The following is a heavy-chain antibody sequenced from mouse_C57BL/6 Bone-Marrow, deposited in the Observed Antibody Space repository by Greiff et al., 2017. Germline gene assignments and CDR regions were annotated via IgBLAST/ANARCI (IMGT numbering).Heavy chain of an antibody. CDR3: ASIQRVYFDY. V-gene: IGHV5-4*03. Sequence: EVKLMESGGGLAKPGGSLKLSCAASGFTFSSYAMSWVRQTPETRLEWVATISDGGSYTYYPDNVKGRFTISRDNAKNNLYLQMSHLKSEDTAMYYCASIQRVYFDYWGQGTTLTVSS. J-gene: IGHJ2*01. CDR1: GFTFSSYA. CDR2: ISDGGSYT.